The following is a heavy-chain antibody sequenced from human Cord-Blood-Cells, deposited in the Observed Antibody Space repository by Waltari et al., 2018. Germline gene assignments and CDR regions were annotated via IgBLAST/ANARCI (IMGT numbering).Heavy chain of an antibody. D-gene: IGHD6-13*01. J-gene: IGHJ2*01. CDR2: IYTSGST. V-gene: IGHV4-4*07. Sequence: QVQLQESGPGLVKPSETLALTCTVSGGSISSYYWSWIRQPAGKGLEWIGRIYTSGSTNYNPSLKSRVTMSVDTSKNQFSLKLSSMTAADTAVYYCARDPSSSSWYWYFDLWGRGTLVTVSS. CDR3: ARDPSSSSWYWYFDL. CDR1: GGSISSYY.